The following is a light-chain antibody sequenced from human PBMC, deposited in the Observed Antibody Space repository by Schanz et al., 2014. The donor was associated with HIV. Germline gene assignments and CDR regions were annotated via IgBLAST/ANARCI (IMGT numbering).Light chain of an antibody. CDR2: DVS. V-gene: IGLV2-14*03. J-gene: IGLJ2*01. Sequence: QSALTQPASVSGSPGQSISISCTGTSGDVGSYNYVSWYQQHPGKAPKLMIYDVSNRPSGVSSRFSGSKSGNTASLTISGLQAEDEADYYCSSYAGSNNLVVFGGGTKLTV. CDR3: SSYAGSNNLVV. CDR1: SGDVGSYNY.